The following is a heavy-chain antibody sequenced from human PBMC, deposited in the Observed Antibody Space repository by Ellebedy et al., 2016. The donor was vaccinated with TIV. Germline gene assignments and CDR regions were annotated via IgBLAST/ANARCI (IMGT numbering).Heavy chain of an antibody. Sequence: GGSLRLSCGASGFNFRTHGMHWVRQGPEKGLEWVAVTSSDGSYKDYADSVRGRFTISRDNSKSTLYLEMNSLRVEDTGVYYCARDSGYTDTWHPGYWGQGTLVTVSS. CDR2: TSSDGSYK. CDR3: ARDSGYTDTWHPGY. J-gene: IGHJ4*02. V-gene: IGHV3-30*03. D-gene: IGHD6-13*01. CDR1: GFNFRTHG.